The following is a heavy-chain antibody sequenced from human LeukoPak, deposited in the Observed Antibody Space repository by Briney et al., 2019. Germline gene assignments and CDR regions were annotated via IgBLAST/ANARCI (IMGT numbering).Heavy chain of an antibody. CDR1: GGSISSGGYS. CDR2: IYHSGST. V-gene: IGHV4-30-2*01. CDR3: ARGSGAFDI. Sequence: SQTLSLTRAVSGGSISSGGYSWSWIRQPPGKGLEWIGYIYHSGSTYYNPSLRSRVTISVDRSKNQFSLKLSSVTAADTAVYYCARGSGAFDIWGQGTMVTVSS. J-gene: IGHJ3*02.